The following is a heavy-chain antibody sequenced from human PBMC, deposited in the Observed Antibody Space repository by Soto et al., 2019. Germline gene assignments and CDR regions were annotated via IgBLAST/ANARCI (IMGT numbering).Heavy chain of an antibody. V-gene: IGHV3-23*01. CDR1: GFTFSSNS. D-gene: IGHD5-12*01. CDR2: ISIGGDKT. J-gene: IGHJ5*02. Sequence: EVQLLESGGDLIQPGGSLRLSCAASGFTFSSNSFPWVRQAPGQGLEYVSGISIGGDKTWHADSVKGRFTVSRDNSQNTVYLQMNSLRVDDTAVYYRAKWDGYGDHWGQGTLVTVSS. CDR3: AKWDGYGDH.